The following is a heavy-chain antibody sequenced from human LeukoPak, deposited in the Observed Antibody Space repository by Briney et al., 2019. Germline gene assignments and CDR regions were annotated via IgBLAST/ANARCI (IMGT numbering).Heavy chain of an antibody. CDR1: GFTYSSYG. CDR3: ARDPVRRDSY. Sequence: PGGSLRLSCAASGFTYSSYGMHWVRQAPGKGLEWVAVISYDGSNKYYADSVKGRFTISRDNSKNTLYLQVNSLRAEDTAVYYCARDPVRRDSYWGQGTLVTVSS. D-gene: IGHD3-10*01. CDR2: ISYDGSNK. J-gene: IGHJ4*02. V-gene: IGHV3-30*03.